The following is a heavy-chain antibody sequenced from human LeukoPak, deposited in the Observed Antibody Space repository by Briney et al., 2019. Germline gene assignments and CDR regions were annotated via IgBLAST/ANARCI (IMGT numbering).Heavy chain of an antibody. V-gene: IGHV1-69*13. CDR3: ASSPHPAWFDP. CDR2: IIPIFGTA. CDR1: GGTFSSYA. Sequence: SVKVSCKASGGTFSSYAISWVRQAPEQGLEWMGGIIPIFGTANYAQKFQGRVTITADESTSTAYMELSSLRSEDTAVYYCASSPHPAWFDPWGQGTLVTVSS. J-gene: IGHJ5*02.